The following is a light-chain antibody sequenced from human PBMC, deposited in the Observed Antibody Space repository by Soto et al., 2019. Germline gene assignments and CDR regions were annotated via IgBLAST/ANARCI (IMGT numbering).Light chain of an antibody. J-gene: IGKJ1*01. CDR2: DAS. CDR3: QQYNSYST. Sequence: DIQMTQSPSTLSASVGDRVTITCRASESISNWLAWYQQKSGKAPKLLIYDASSLQSGVPSRFSGSGYGTEFTLTISGLQPDDFATYYCQQYNSYSTFGLGTKV. V-gene: IGKV1-5*01. CDR1: ESISNW.